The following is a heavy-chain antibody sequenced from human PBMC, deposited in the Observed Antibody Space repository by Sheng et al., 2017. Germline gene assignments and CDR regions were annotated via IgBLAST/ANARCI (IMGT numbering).Heavy chain of an antibody. CDR3: VRDMWLVFGAWFDP. J-gene: IGHJ5*02. D-gene: IGHD3-10*02. CDR2: INYSGST. V-gene: IGHV4-39*07. Sequence: QLQLQESGPGLLKPSETLSLTCTVSGGSIGTNYYWGWIRQSPGKGLEWIGSINYSGSTFYNPSLKSRVTISVDTSKMHFSLNLTSVTAADTALHYCVRDMWLVFGAWFDPWGQGTQVIVSS. CDR1: GGSIGTNYY.